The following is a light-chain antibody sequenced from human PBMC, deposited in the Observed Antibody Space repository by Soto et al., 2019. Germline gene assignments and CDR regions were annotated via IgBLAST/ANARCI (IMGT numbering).Light chain of an antibody. V-gene: IGKV3-11*01. J-gene: IGKJ4*01. CDR1: QSVSTN. Sequence: EIVLTQSPATLSLSPGERGTLSCWASQSVSTNLAWYQQKPGQAPRLLIYGASNRVTGIPARFSGSGSGTDFTLTXSSXXSXDFAXYYXXXRASWPPGATFGGGTKVEI. CDR3: XXRASWPPGAT. CDR2: GAS.